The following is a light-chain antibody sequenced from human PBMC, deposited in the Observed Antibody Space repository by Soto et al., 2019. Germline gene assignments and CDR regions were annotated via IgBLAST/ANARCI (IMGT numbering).Light chain of an antibody. Sequence: QAVVTQPPSVSGAPGQRVTISCTGSSSNIGAGYDVHWYQQLPGTAPKLLIYGYTNRPSRVPDRFSGSKSGTSASLTITGLQAEDEAVYYCQSYDSSVSDSRLFGGGTKVTVL. CDR2: GYT. J-gene: IGLJ2*01. CDR1: SSNIGAGYD. CDR3: QSYDSSVSDSRL. V-gene: IGLV1-40*01.